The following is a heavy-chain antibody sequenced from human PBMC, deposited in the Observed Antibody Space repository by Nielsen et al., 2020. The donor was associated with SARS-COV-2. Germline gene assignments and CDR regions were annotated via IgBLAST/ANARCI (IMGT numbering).Heavy chain of an antibody. CDR1: GGSISGYF. D-gene: IGHD1-26*01. CDR2: VYYSGST. Sequence: SETLSLTCTVSGGSISGYFWSWVRQPPGKGLEWIGFVYYSGSTNYNPSLKSRVTISLDTSKNQFSLKLSSVTAADTAVYYCARDRGAPYYYMDVWGKGTTVTVSS. J-gene: IGHJ6*03. V-gene: IGHV4-59*01. CDR3: ARDRGAPYYYMDV.